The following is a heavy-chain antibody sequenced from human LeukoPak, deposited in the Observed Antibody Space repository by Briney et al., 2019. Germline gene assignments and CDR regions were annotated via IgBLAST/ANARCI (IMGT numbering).Heavy chain of an antibody. J-gene: IGHJ4*02. CDR1: GYTFTSYW. V-gene: IGHV5-51*01. D-gene: IGHD2-15*01. Sequence: GESLKISCKGSGYTFTSYWIGWLRQMPGKGLEWMGIIYPGDSDTRHSPSFQGQVTISGDKSISTAYLQWSSLKASDSAMYYCARLIAGRCPDYWGQGTLVTVSS. CDR3: ARLIAGRCPDY. CDR2: IYPGDSDT.